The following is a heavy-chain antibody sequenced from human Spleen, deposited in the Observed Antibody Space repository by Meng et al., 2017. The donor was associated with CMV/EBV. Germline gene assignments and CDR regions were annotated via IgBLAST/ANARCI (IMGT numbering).Heavy chain of an antibody. V-gene: IGHV3-20*03. Sequence: GNGFNFGDYGMSWVRQVPGKGLGWVSGTNWDGGNTGYAASVKGRFTIFRDNAKNSMYLQMKNLRVEDTALYYCAREPWFSTSSGGDYWGQGVLVTVSS. J-gene: IGHJ4*02. CDR2: TNWDGGNT. CDR3: AREPWFSTSSGGDY. CDR1: GFNFGDYG. D-gene: IGHD6-6*01.